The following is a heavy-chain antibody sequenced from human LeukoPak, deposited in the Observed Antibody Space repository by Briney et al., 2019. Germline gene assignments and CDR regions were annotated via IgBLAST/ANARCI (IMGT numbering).Heavy chain of an antibody. CDR1: GYTFTAYY. D-gene: IGHD6-6*01. CDR3: ARSEDSSSWAFDI. V-gene: IGHV1-2*06. Sequence: ASVKVSCKASGYTFTAYYLHWVRQAPGQGLQWVGRISPTSGDTKYAQRFQGRVTMTRDTSIKTAFMSLSGLTSYDSAVYYCARSEDSSSWAFDIWGQGTMVVVSS. J-gene: IGHJ3*02. CDR2: ISPTSGDT.